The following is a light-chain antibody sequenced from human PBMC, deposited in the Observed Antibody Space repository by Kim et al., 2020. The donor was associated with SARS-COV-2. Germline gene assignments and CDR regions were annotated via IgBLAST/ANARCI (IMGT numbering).Light chain of an antibody. V-gene: IGKV1-16*02. CDR2: AAS. J-gene: IGKJ4*01. CDR3: QQYYSVPYT. CDR1: RDIFTH. Sequence: DIQMTQSPSSLSASVGDRVTIPCRASRDIFTHVAWFRHKPGKAPKPLIYAASILQSGVPAKFSGSGSGTDFSLTISSLQPEDFGTYYCQQYYSVPYTFGGGTKVDIK.